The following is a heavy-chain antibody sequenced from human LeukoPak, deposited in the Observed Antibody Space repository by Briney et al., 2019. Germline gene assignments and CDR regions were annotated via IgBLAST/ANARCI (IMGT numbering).Heavy chain of an antibody. D-gene: IGHD3-10*01. J-gene: IGHJ3*02. CDR1: GFTFSSYA. CDR2: ISSNGGST. V-gene: IGHV3-64D*06. Sequence: GGSLRLSCSASGFTFSSYAMHWVRQAPGKGLEYVSAISSNGGSTYYADSVKGRFTISRDNSKNTLYLQMSSLRAEDTAVYYCVKAGQWFRELSAFDIWGQGTMVTVSS. CDR3: VKAGQWFRELSAFDI.